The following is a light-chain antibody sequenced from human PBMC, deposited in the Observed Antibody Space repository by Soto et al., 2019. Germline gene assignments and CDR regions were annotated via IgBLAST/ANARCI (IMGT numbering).Light chain of an antibody. CDR3: QQGYSTPIT. CDR1: RSISSY. V-gene: IGKV1-39*01. J-gene: IGKJ5*01. CDR2: AAS. Sequence: DIQMTQSPSSLSASVGDRVTITCRASRSISSYLNWFQQKPGTATKLLIYAASSLQSGVPSRFSGSGSGTDFTLTVSSLQPEDFVTYYCQQGYSTPITFGQGTRLEIK.